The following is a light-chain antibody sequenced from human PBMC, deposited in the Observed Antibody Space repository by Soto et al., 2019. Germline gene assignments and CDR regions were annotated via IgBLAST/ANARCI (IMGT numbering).Light chain of an antibody. CDR1: QSVSIK. CDR3: QQYNNWPPIT. Sequence: EIVMTQSPSTLSVSPGERATLSCRACQSVSIKLALYQQKPGQTPRPLIYDTSTRATGNPARFSGSWSGTEFTLTISSLQSEDFAVYYCQQYNNWPPITFGQGTRLEIK. J-gene: IGKJ5*01. V-gene: IGKV3-15*01. CDR2: DTS.